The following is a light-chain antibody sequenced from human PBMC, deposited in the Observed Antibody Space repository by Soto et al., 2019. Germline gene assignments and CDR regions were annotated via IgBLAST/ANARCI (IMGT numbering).Light chain of an antibody. J-gene: IGLJ2*01. CDR3: AAWDDSLNGVV. Sequence: QLVLTQPPSVSEAPRQRVTISCSGSSSNIGNNAVNWYQQLPGKAPKLLIYYDDLLPSGVSDRFSGSKSGTSASLAISGLQSEDEADYHCAAWDDSLNGVVFGGGTKLAVL. CDR1: SSNIGNNA. CDR2: YDD. V-gene: IGLV1-36*01.